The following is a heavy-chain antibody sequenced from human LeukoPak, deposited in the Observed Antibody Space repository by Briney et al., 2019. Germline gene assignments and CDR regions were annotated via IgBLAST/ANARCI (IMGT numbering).Heavy chain of an antibody. CDR1: GYAFTIYG. Sequence: ASVKVSCKASGYAFTIYGISWVRRAPGQGLEWMGWINAYNGNTNYAQKLQGRVTMTTDPSTSTAYMDLRSLRSDDTAVYYFARESVYSSRVYWHFDLWGRGTLVTVSS. V-gene: IGHV1-18*01. CDR2: INAYNGNT. J-gene: IGHJ2*01. CDR3: ARESVYSSRVYWHFDL. D-gene: IGHD3-22*01.